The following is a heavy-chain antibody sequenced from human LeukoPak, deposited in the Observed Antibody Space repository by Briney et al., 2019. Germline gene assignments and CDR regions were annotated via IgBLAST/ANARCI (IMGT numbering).Heavy chain of an antibody. CDR2: ISHTGNDI. CDR3: AGDGTGVLPGDAFDI. J-gene: IGHJ3*02. D-gene: IGHD1-1*01. V-gene: IGHV3-21*05. CDR1: GFTFSTHS. Sequence: GGSLTLSCAASGFTFSTHSMNWVRQAPGKGLEWVSYISHTGNDIYYGESVKGRFTISRDNAKNSLYLQMNTLRAEDTAVYYCAGDGTGVLPGDAFDIWSQGTMVTVSS.